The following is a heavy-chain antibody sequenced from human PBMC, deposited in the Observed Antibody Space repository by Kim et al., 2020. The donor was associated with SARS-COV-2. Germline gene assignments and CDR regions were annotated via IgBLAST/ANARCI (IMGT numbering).Heavy chain of an antibody. V-gene: IGHV4-59*01. CDR3: ARSEGRGSWRQFDH. CDR1: SASMSSYY. J-gene: IGHJ4*02. Sequence: SEPLSLTCAISSASMSSYYWSWIRHLPGRGLEWIGYIYYSGNTDYNPSLKSRVSISWDTSKGHFSLYVTSLTAADTAVYYCARSEGRGSWRQFDHWGQGILVTVSS. CDR2: IYYSGNT. D-gene: IGHD6-19*01.